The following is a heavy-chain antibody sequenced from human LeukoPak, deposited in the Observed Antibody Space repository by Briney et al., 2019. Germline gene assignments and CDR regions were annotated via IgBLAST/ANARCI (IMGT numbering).Heavy chain of an antibody. D-gene: IGHD2-8*02. CDR3: AKPSTGGVHYYQR. CDR2: ISSDGSNK. J-gene: IGHJ1*01. CDR1: GFTFRSYY. V-gene: IGHV3-30*18. Sequence: GRSLRLLYAASGFTFRSYYIHCVRQAPGKGLEWVAVISSDGSNKYDADSVKGRFTISRDNSKNTLFLQMNSLRAEGTAVYYCAKPSTGGVHYYQRWGQGQVLSVSS.